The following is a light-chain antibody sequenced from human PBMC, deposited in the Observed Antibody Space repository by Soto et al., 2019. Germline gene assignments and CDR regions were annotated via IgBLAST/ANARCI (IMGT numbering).Light chain of an antibody. CDR2: EVS. Sequence: QSVLTQPASVSGSPGQSITISCTGTSSDVGAYNYVSWYQQHPGKAPKLMIYEVSNRPSGVSNRFSGSKSGNTASLTISGLQAEDEADYYGSSYTSSSTHVVFGGGTKLTVL. J-gene: IGLJ2*01. CDR3: SSYTSSSTHVV. CDR1: SSDVGAYNY. V-gene: IGLV2-14*01.